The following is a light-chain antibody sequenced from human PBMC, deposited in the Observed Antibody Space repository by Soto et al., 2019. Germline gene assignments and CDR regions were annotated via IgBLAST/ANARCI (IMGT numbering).Light chain of an antibody. CDR3: QQYGSSPPGRT. CDR2: GAS. Sequence: EIVLTQSPGTLSLSPGERATLSCRASQSVSSSYLAWYQQKPGQAPRLLIYGASSRATGIPDRFSGSGSGTDFTLTISRLEPEAFAVYYCQQYGSSPPGRTFGGGTKVEIK. CDR1: QSVSSSY. V-gene: IGKV3-20*01. J-gene: IGKJ4*01.